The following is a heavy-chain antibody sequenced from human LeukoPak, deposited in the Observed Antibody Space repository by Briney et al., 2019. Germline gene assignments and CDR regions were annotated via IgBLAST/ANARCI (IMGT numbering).Heavy chain of an antibody. CDR2: IIPILGIA. CDR1: GYPFTAYY. D-gene: IGHD3-16*01. J-gene: IGHJ5*02. V-gene: IGHV1-69*04. Sequence: SVKVSCKASGYPFTAYYLHWVRQAPGQGLEWMGRIIPILGIANYAQKFQGRVTITADKSTSTAYMELSSLRSEDTAVYYCARETSPWGGRGRFSNWFDPWGQGTLVTVSS. CDR3: ARETSPWGGRGRFSNWFDP.